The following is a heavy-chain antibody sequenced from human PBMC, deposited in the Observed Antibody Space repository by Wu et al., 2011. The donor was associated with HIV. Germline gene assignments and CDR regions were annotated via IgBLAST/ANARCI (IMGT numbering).Heavy chain of an antibody. Sequence: QVQLVQSGAEVKKPGSSVKVSCKASGGTFSNYATSWVRQAPGEGLEWMGGILPIFGAADYAQKFQGRVTITADTSTSTVYMELSSLRSEDTAVYYCAGEPSLNFYDSSGDGAFDIWGQGTMVTVSS. D-gene: IGHD3-22*01. CDR2: ILPIFGAA. J-gene: IGHJ3*02. CDR3: AGEPSLNFYDSSGDGAFDI. V-gene: IGHV1-69*14. CDR1: GGTFSNYA.